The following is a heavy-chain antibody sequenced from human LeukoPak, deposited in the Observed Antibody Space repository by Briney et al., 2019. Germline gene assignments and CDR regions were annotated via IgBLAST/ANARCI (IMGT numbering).Heavy chain of an antibody. CDR3: ARDGAIYSYGLDY. Sequence: ASVKVSCKASGYTFTSYAMHWVRQAPGQRLEWMGWINAGNGNTKYSQKFQGRVTITRDTSASTAYMELSSLRSEDTVVYYCARDGAIYSYGLDYWGQGTLVTVSS. J-gene: IGHJ4*02. CDR1: GYTFTSYA. D-gene: IGHD5-18*01. V-gene: IGHV1-3*01. CDR2: INAGNGNT.